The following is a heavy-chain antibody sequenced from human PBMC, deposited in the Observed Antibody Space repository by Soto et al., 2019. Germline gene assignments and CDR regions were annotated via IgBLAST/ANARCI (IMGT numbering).Heavy chain of an antibody. D-gene: IGHD6-13*01. V-gene: IGHV3-48*03. CDR1: GFTFSSYE. CDR2: ISSSGSTI. CDR3: ARVWYSSSWYRSYYGMDV. Sequence: PGGSLRLFCAASGFTFSSYEMNWVRQAPGKGLEWVSYISSSGSTIYYADSVKGRFTISRDNAKNSLYLQMNSLRAEDTAVYYCARVWYSSSWYRSYYGMDVWGQGTTVTV. J-gene: IGHJ6*02.